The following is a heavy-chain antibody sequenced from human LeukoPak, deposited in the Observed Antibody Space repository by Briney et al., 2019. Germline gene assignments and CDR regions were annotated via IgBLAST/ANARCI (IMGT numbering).Heavy chain of an antibody. CDR1: GFTFSNAW. CDR3: AKGVKHIVVVTAQHYFDY. D-gene: IGHD2-21*02. V-gene: IGHV3-30*02. CDR2: IRNDGSNK. Sequence: PGGSLRLSCAASGFTFSNAWMSWVRQAPGKGLEWVTFIRNDGSNKYYADSVKGRFTISRDNSKNTLYLQMNTLRAEDTAVYYCAKGVKHIVVVTAQHYFDYWGRGTLVTVSS. J-gene: IGHJ4*02.